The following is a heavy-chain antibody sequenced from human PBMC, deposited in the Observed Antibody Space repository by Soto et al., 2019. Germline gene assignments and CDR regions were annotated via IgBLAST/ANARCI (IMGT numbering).Heavy chain of an antibody. CDR2: ISYDGSDK. D-gene: IGHD5-12*01. V-gene: IGHV3-30*18. Sequence: PGGSLRLSCRVSGFTFNNSGMHWVRQAPGKGLEWMAVISYDGSDKYYADSVKGRVIISRDNSKNTLNLEMNSLRAEDTAIYYCVKDRVPGAYGNYYGMDVWGQGTTVTVSS. CDR3: VKDRVPGAYGNYYGMDV. CDR1: GFTFNNSG. J-gene: IGHJ6*02.